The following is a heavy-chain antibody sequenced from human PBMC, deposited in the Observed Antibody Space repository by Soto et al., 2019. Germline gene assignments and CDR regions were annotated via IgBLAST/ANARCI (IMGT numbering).Heavy chain of an antibody. D-gene: IGHD2-2*01. J-gene: IGHJ6*02. V-gene: IGHV4-39*01. Sequence: PSETLSLTCNVSGGSISSSIYYWVWIRQPPGKVLEWIGSIYYSGSTYYNPSLKSRVTISVDTSKNQFSLKLSSVTAADTAVYYCARHTRSGCSSTSCYSDVWGQGTTVTVSS. CDR1: GGSISSSIYY. CDR3: ARHTRSGCSSTSCYSDV. CDR2: IYYSGST.